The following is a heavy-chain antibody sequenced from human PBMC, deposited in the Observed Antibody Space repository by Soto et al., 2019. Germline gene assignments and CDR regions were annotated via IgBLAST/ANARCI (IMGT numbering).Heavy chain of an antibody. V-gene: IGHV4-34*01. J-gene: IGHJ4*02. CDR1: GGSFSGYY. D-gene: IGHD5-12*01. CDR3: ARGRGVVATMSGY. Sequence: SETLSLTCAVYGGSFSGYYWSWIRQPPGKGLEWIGEINHSGSTNYNPSLKSRVTISVDTSKNQFSLKLSSVTAADTAVYYCARGRGVVATMSGYWGQETLFTVSS. CDR2: INHSGST.